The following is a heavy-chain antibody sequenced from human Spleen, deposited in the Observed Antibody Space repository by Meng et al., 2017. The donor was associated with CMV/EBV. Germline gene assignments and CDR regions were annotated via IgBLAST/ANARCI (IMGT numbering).Heavy chain of an antibody. D-gene: IGHD6-19*01. V-gene: IGHV1-69*05. CDR1: GGAFTRNS. CDR3: ARGKGYSSGPDYFYGMDV. J-gene: IGHJ6*02. CDR2: VFPIFVSP. Sequence: SVKVSCKFSGGAFTRNSVNWMRQAPGQGPEWLGGVFPIFVSPKYAQKFQGRVSITTDESTNTAYMELSSLRSDDTAVYYCARGKGYSSGPDYFYGMDVWGQGTTVTVSS.